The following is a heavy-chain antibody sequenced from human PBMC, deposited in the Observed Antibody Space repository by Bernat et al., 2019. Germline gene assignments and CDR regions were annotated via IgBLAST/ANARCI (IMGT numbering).Heavy chain of an antibody. V-gene: IGHV4-59*01. Sequence: QLQLQESGPGLVKPSETLSLTCTVSGGSISSYYWSWIRQPPGKGLEWIGYIYYSGSTNYNPSLKSRVTISVDTSKNQFSLKLSSVTAADTAVYYCARDSWDIGGVIRDDAFDIWGQGTMVTVSS. CDR1: GGSISSYY. D-gene: IGHD3-16*02. CDR3: ARDSWDIGGVIRDDAFDI. CDR2: IYYSGST. J-gene: IGHJ3*02.